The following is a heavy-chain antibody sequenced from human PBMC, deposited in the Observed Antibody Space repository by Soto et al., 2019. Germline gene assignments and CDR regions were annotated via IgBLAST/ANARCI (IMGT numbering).Heavy chain of an antibody. D-gene: IGHD5-18*01. CDR3: ARAGYSYGHYYYYGMDV. Sequence: SETLSLTCTASGGSISSYYWSWIRQPPGKGLEWIGYIYYSGSTNYNPSLKSRVTISVDTSKNQFSLKLSSVTAADTAVYYCARAGYSYGHYYYYGMDVWGQGTTVTVSS. CDR1: GGSISSYY. CDR2: IYYSGST. V-gene: IGHV4-59*01. J-gene: IGHJ6*02.